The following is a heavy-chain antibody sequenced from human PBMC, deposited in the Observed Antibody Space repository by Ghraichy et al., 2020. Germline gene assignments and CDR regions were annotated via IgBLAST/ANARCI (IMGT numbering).Heavy chain of an antibody. CDR2: INHSGDT. D-gene: IGHD6-13*01. CDR3: ARGGSTWYIEL. CDR1: GGSFSNDN. J-gene: IGHJ4*02. Sequence: SETLSLTCGVSGGSFSNDNYSWSRQRPGKGLEWIGEINHSGDTNYNPSLKSRLTILLNKPKKQFSLKLTSVTAADTAIDYCARGGSTWYIELWGQGTLVIVSS. V-gene: IGHV4-34*01.